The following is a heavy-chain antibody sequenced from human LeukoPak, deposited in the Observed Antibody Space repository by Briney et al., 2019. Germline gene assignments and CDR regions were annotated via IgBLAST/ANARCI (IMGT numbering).Heavy chain of an antibody. CDR1: AGSISSSTYY. J-gene: IGHJ5*02. CDR2: FYYSGGT. Sequence: PSETLSLTCSVSAGSISSSTYYWGWIRQPPGKGLEWIGSFYYSGGTYYNPSLKSRVTISVDTSKNQLSLKLSSVTAADTAVYYCARHNYGSGSPNRGWFDPWGQGTLVTVSS. D-gene: IGHD3-10*01. CDR3: ARHNYGSGSPNRGWFDP. V-gene: IGHV4-39*01.